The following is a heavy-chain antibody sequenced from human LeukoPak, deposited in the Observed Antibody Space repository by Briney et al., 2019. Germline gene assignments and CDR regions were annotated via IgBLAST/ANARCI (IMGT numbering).Heavy chain of an antibody. D-gene: IGHD6-19*01. Sequence: NPSETLSLTCTVSGGSISSYYWSWIRQPAGKGLEWIGRIYTSGSTNYNPSLKSRVTMSVETSKNQFSLKLSSVTAADTAVYYCARASSVADHQYYFDYWGQGTLVTVSS. V-gene: IGHV4-4*07. CDR3: ARASSVADHQYYFDY. CDR2: IYTSGST. J-gene: IGHJ4*02. CDR1: GGSISSYY.